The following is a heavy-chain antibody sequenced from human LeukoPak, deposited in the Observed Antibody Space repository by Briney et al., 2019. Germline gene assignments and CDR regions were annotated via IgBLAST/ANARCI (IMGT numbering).Heavy chain of an antibody. CDR2: IYPGDSDT. CDR3: ARLTAVVTFDY. CDR1: GHTFTSYW. V-gene: IGHV5-51*01. Sequence: GESLKISCKSSGHTFTSYWIAWVRQLPGKGLEWMGIIYPGDSDTRYSPSFQGQVTISADKSISTAYLQWSSLKASDTAMYYCARLTAVVTFDYWGQGTLVTVSS. J-gene: IGHJ4*02. D-gene: IGHD4-23*01.